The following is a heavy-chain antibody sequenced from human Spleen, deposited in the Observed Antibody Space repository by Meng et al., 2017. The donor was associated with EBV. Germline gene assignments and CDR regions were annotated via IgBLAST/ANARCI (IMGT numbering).Heavy chain of an antibody. CDR2: IYFTGAT. D-gene: IGHD6-6*01. V-gene: IGHV4-61*01. CDR1: GESVSSGRYY. CDR3: ARNLYSNSFFDY. Sequence: QVQLQESGPGQGKPSETLSLTCTVSGESVSSGRYYWDWIRQSPGKGLEWIGYIYFTGATNYNPSLKSRVTISLDTSKNQFSLRLSSATAADTAVYYCARNLYSNSFFDYWGRGTLVTVSS. J-gene: IGHJ4*02.